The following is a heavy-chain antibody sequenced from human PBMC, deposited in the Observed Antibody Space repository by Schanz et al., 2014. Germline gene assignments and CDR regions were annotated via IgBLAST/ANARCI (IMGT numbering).Heavy chain of an antibody. Sequence: EMQLLESGGGLAQPGGSLRLSCAASGFTLSNYAMSWVRQAPGKGLEWVSIISGSGGNTYYADAVRGRFTISRDNAKNSLYLEMNSLRAEDTALYYCARDRRNADLDYWGQGTLVTVSS. CDR3: ARDRRNADLDY. D-gene: IGHD1-1*01. CDR2: ISGSGGNT. J-gene: IGHJ4*02. CDR1: GFTLSNYA. V-gene: IGHV3-23*01.